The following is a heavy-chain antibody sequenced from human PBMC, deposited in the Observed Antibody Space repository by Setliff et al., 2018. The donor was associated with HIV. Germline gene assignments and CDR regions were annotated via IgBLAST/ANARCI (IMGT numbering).Heavy chain of an antibody. Sequence: SETLSLTCAVYGGSFSGHYWTWIRQAPGKGLEWIGEINHSGSTFYKPSLKSRLTISVDTSKDQFSLSLNSVTAADTAVYFCARGGAVSADFDSWGQGTLVTVSS. V-gene: IGHV4-34*01. J-gene: IGHJ5*01. CDR1: GGSFSGHY. D-gene: IGHD3-16*01. CDR2: INHSGST. CDR3: ARGGAVSADFDS.